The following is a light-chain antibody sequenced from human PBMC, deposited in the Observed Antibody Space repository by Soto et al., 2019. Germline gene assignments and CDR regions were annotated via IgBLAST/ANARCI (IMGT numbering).Light chain of an antibody. J-gene: IGLJ3*02. CDR3: ASWDDSLNGWV. V-gene: IGLV1-44*01. Sequence: HSVLTQPPSASGTPGQRVAISCSGSSSDIGSNTVNWYQHLPGTAPQLLMYSDNQRPSGVPDRFSGSKSGTSASLAISGLQSEDEGDYYCASWDDSLNGWVFGGGTQLTVL. CDR2: SDN. CDR1: SSDIGSNT.